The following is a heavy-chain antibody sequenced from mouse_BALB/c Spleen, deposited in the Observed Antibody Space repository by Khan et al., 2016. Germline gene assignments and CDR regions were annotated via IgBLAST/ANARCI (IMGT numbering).Heavy chain of an antibody. CDR3: ARYRYYYGSSRYFDV. CDR2: INTYSGES. CDR1: GYTFTNYG. J-gene: IGHJ1*01. V-gene: IGHV9-3-1*01. D-gene: IGHD1-1*01. Sequence: QIQSVQSGPELKKPGKTVKISCKASGYTFTNYGMNWVKQAPGKGLKWMGWINTYSGESTYADDFKGRFAFSLETSANTAYLQINNLKNEDTATYFCARYRYYYGSSRYFDVWGAGTTVTVSS.